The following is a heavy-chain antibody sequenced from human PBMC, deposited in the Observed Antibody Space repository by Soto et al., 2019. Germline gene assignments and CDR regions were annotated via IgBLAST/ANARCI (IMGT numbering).Heavy chain of an antibody. J-gene: IGHJ3*02. CDR3: AREATVTTYAFDI. CDR1: GFTVSSNY. CDR2: INSGGST. D-gene: IGHD4-17*01. Sequence: EVQLVESGGGLVQPGGSLRLSCAASGFTVSSNYMSWVRQAPGKGLEWVSVINSGGSTYYADSVKGRFTISRDNSKNTLYLQMNSLRAEDTAVYYCAREATVTTYAFDIWGQGTMVTVSS. V-gene: IGHV3-66*01.